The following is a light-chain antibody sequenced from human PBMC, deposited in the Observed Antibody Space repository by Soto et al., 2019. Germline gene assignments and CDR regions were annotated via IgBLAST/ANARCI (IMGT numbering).Light chain of an antibody. CDR3: CSSASRTTPVV. J-gene: IGLJ2*01. CDR1: NSDVGAYPY. Sequence: QSALTQPASVSGSPGQSITISCTGTNSDVGAYPYVSWYQQHPGNAPKLLIYEVADRPSGVSDRFSGSKSGNTASLTISGLRAEDEADYYCCSSASRTTPVVFGGGTKVTVL. CDR2: EVA. V-gene: IGLV2-14*03.